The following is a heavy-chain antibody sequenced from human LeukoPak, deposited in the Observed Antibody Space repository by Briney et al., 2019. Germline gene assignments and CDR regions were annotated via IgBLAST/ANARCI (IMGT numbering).Heavy chain of an antibody. CDR1: GFTFSNYG. J-gene: IGHJ4*02. CDR3: AKDPDGYYDSSGYPDY. CDR2: IRYDGTNK. D-gene: IGHD3-22*01. Sequence: GGSLRLSCAASGFTFSNYGMHWVRQAPGKGLEWVAFIRYDGTNKSYSESMKGRFTISRDTSKNTLYLQMNSLRAEDTAVYYCAKDPDGYYDSSGYPDYWGQGTLVTVSS. V-gene: IGHV3-30*02.